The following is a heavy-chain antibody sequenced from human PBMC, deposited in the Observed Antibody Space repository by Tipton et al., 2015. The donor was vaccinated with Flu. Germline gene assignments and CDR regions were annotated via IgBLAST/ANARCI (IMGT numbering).Heavy chain of an antibody. J-gene: IGHJ5*01. CDR3: ARRDYSNYVSVPKNWFDS. Sequence: LRLSCTVSGGSISSSSYYWTWIRQPAGKGLEWIGQIYTSGSTKYNPSLKSRVTMSLDTSKNQFSLKLSFVAAADTAVYYCARRDYSNYVSVPKNWFDSWGQGILVTASS. V-gene: IGHV4-61*09. CDR2: IYTSGST. D-gene: IGHD4-11*01. CDR1: GGSISSSSYY.